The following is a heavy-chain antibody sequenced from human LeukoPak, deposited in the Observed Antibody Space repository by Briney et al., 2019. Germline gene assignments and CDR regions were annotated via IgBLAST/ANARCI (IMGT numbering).Heavy chain of an antibody. CDR3: ATVEMATMRDYFDY. CDR1: GGTFSSYA. CDR2: IIPIFGTA. V-gene: IGHV1-69*13. D-gene: IGHD5-24*01. J-gene: IGHJ4*02. Sequence: SVKVSCKASGGTFSSYAISWVRQAPGQGLEWMGGIIPIFGTANYAQKFQGRVTITADESTSTAYMELSSLRSEDTAVYYCATVEMATMRDYFDYWGQGTLVTVSS.